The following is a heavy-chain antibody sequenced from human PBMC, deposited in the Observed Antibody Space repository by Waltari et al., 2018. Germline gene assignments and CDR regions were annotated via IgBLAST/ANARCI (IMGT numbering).Heavy chain of an antibody. D-gene: IGHD2-21*01. CDR1: GFTLSEYS. CDR3: ARVIVYSDSPVCDF. CDR2: ISSADYS. V-gene: IGHV3-21*01. J-gene: IGHJ4*01. Sequence: EVQLVESGGGLVNPGGSVRLSGAASGFTLSEYSMTWVRQAPGNGLEWVSSISSADYSLDADSMKGRFIISRDNAKNSLYLQMNGLRGEDTAVYYCARVIVYSDSPVCDFWGQGTLVIVSS.